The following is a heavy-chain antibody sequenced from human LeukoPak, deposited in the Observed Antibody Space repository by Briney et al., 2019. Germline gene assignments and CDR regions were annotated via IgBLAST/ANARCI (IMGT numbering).Heavy chain of an antibody. V-gene: IGHV4-31*03. CDR1: GGSISSAGYY. CDR3: ARGGYYYFDY. Sequence: PSQTLSLTCTVSGGSISSAGYYYHWIRQHPGKGLEWIGYIYYSGSTYYNPSLKSRITISLDTSENQLSPKLTSVTAADTAVYYCARGGYYYFDYWGQGTLVSVSS. D-gene: IGHD5-18*01. CDR2: IYYSGST. J-gene: IGHJ4*02.